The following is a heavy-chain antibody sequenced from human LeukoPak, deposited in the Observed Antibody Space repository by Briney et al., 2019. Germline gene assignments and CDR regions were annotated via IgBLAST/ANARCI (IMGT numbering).Heavy chain of an antibody. CDR1: GFSFSRYW. V-gene: IGHV3-7*01. D-gene: IGHD1-26*01. J-gene: IGHJ4*02. Sequence: GGSLRLSCEASGFSFSRYWMSWVRQAPVRGLEWVANIKPDGSEIYYVDSVKGRFTISRDNAKNSLYLQMNSLRAEDTAVYYCAREGVVIVGANDCWGQGTLVTVSS. CDR3: AREGVVIVGANDC. CDR2: IKPDGSEI.